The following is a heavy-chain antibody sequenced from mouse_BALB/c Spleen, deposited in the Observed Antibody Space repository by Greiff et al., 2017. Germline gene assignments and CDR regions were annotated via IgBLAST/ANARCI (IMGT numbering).Heavy chain of an antibody. D-gene: IGHD2-1*01. J-gene: IGHJ3*01. V-gene: IGHV5-6-5*01. Sequence: EVNVVESGGGLVKPGGSLKLSCAASGFTFSSYAMSWVRQTPEKRLEWVASISSGGSTYYPDSVKGRFTISRDNARNILYLQMSSLRSEDTAMYYCARGGDYGKTPFAYWGQGTLVTVSA. CDR1: GFTFSSYA. CDR3: ARGGDYGKTPFAY. CDR2: ISSGGST.